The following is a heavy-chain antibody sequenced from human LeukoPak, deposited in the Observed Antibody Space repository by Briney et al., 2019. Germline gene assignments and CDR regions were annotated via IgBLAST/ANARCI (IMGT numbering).Heavy chain of an antibody. V-gene: IGHV1-46*01. CDR1: GYTFTSYY. J-gene: IGHJ4*02. CDR2: INPSGGST. Sequence: ASVKVSCKASGYTFTSYYMHWVRQAPGQGLEWMGIINPSGGSTSYAQKFQGRVTMTTDTSTSTAYMELRSLRSDDTAVYYCAGSGDIVATKSFDYWGQGTLVTVSS. D-gene: IGHD5-12*01. CDR3: AGSGDIVATKSFDY.